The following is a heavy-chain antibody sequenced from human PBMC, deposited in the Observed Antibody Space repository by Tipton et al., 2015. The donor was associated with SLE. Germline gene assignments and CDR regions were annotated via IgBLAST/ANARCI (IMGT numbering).Heavy chain of an antibody. D-gene: IGHD6-13*01. CDR1: GFTFSSYW. V-gene: IGHV3-7*01. Sequence: SLRLSCAASGFTFSSYWMSWVRQAPGKGLEWVANIKQDGSEKYYVDSVKGRFTISRDNAKNSLYLQMNSLRAEDTAVYYCASAYSSSWPPDAFDIWGQGTMVTVSS. CDR2: IKQDGSEK. CDR3: ASAYSSSWPPDAFDI. J-gene: IGHJ3*02.